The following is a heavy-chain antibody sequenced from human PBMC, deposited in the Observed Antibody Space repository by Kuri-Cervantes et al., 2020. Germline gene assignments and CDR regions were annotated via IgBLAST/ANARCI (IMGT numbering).Heavy chain of an antibody. Sequence: ASVKVSCKASGYTFTSYYVHWVRQAPGQGLEWMGIINPSRFTTDYAQKFQGRVTMTWDTPTSTVYMELSSLRSEDTAVYYCAREGGPETYYFDCWGQGALVTVSS. CDR3: AREGGPETYYFDC. CDR1: GYTFTSYY. CDR2: INPSRFTT. V-gene: IGHV1-46*01. J-gene: IGHJ4*02. D-gene: IGHD3-16*01.